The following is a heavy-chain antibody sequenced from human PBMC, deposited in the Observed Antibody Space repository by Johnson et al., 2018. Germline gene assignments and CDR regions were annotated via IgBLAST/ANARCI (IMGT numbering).Heavy chain of an antibody. CDR2: IWYDGSND. Sequence: QVQLVQSGGGVVQPGRSLRLSCAASGFTFSSYGMHWVRQAPGKGLEWVAVIWYDGSNDFYADSVKGRFTISRDNAKNSLYLQMNSLRAEDTAVYYCARAVSYCTNGVCYYYYYRDVWGKGTTVTVSS. CDR1: GFTFSSYG. CDR3: ARAVSYCTNGVCYYYYYRDV. D-gene: IGHD2-8*01. J-gene: IGHJ6*03. V-gene: IGHV3-33*08.